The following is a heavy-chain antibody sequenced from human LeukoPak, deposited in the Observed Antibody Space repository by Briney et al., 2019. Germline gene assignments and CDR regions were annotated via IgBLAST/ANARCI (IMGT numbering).Heavy chain of an antibody. J-gene: IGHJ4*02. CDR3: ARIPLSGWVHDH. Sequence: RGSLRLSCAASGFTFSTHWMLWVRQAPGKELVGVTRISSDGSSASHADSANGRFATSRANAKNTPFLQMSSRLADATALHYCARIPLSGWVHDHWGQGTLVTVS. CDR1: GFTFSTHW. CDR2: ISSDGSSA. D-gene: IGHD6-19*01. V-gene: IGHV3-74*01.